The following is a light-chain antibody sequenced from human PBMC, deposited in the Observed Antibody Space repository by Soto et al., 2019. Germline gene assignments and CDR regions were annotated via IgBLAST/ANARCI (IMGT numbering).Light chain of an antibody. Sequence: ATQMTQSPSSLSASVGDRVTITCRTSQGIRNDLGWYQQKPGKAPKLLIYAASSLQSGVPSRFSGSGSGTDFTLTISSLPPEDFATHYCLQDYNYPWTFGQGTKVDIX. CDR1: QGIRND. V-gene: IGKV1-6*01. CDR3: LQDYNYPWT. CDR2: AAS. J-gene: IGKJ1*01.